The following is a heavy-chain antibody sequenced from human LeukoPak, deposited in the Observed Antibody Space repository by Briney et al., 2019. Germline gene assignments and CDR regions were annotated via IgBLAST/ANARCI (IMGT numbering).Heavy chain of an antibody. D-gene: IGHD3-9*01. Sequence: GRSLRLSCAASGFTFSSYSMNWVRQAPRKGLEWVSSISSSSSYIYYADSVKGRFTISRDNAKNSLYLQMNSLRAEDTAVYYCARDLDYDILTGYYKRVSPPGALGYWGQGTLVTVSS. CDR2: ISSSSSYI. V-gene: IGHV3-21*01. CDR3: ARDLDYDILTGYYKRVSPPGALGY. J-gene: IGHJ4*02. CDR1: GFTFSSYS.